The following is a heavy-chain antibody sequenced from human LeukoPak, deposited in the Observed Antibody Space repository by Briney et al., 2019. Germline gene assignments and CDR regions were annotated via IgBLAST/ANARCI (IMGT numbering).Heavy chain of an antibody. V-gene: IGHV3-73*01. J-gene: IGHJ5*02. D-gene: IGHD1-26*01. CDR2: IRSKANSYAT. CDR3: ARELEHGGSSFWFGP. CDR1: GFTFSGSA. Sequence: GGSLRLSCAASGFTFSGSAMHWVRQASGKGLEWVGRIRSKANSYATAYAASVKGRFTISRDNSKNTLYLQMSSLRAEDTAVYYCARELEHGGSSFWFGPWGQGTLVTVSS.